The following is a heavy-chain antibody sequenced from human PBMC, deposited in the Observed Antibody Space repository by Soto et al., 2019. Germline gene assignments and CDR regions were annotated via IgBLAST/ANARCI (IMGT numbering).Heavy chain of an antibody. V-gene: IGHV3-11*01. CDR1: GFTFSDYY. Sequence: QVQLVESGGGLVKPGGSLRLSCVASGFTFSDYYMSWIRQAPGKGLEWVSYISSSGSTIYYADSVKGRFTISRDNAKNSLYLQMNSLRAEDTAVYYCARVGHVLRFLEWLPGWNWFDPWGQGTLVTVSS. D-gene: IGHD3-3*01. CDR3: ARVGHVLRFLEWLPGWNWFDP. J-gene: IGHJ5*02. CDR2: ISSSGSTI.